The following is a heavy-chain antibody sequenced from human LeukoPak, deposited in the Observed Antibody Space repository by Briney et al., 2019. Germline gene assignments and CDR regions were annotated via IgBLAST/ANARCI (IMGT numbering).Heavy chain of an antibody. CDR3: AKDPGYCSGGSCYYFDY. V-gene: IGHV3-23*01. D-gene: IGHD2-15*01. Sequence: GGSLRLSCAASGFTFSSYAMSWVRQAPGKGLEWVSAISGSGGSTYYADSVKGRFTISRDNSKNTLYLQMNSLRAEDAAVYYCAKDPGYCSGGSCYYFDYWGQGTLVTVSS. J-gene: IGHJ4*02. CDR2: ISGSGGST. CDR1: GFTFSSYA.